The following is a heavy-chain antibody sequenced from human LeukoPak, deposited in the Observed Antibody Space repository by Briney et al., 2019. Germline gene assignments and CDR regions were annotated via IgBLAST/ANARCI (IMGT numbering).Heavy chain of an antibody. CDR2: IYYSGST. D-gene: IGHD3-10*01. CDR3: AIYDTFGGYYYGMDV. CDR1: GGSISSGGYY. Sequence: PSQTLSLTCTVSGGSISSGGYYWSWIRQHPGKGLEWIGYIYYSGSTYYNPSLKSRVTISVDTSKNQFSLKLSSVTAAGTTVYYCAIYDTFGGYYYGMDVWGKGTTVTVSS. J-gene: IGHJ6*04. V-gene: IGHV4-31*03.